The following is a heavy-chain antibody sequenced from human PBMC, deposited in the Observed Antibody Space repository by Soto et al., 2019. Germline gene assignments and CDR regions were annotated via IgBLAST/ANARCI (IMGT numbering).Heavy chain of an antibody. J-gene: IGHJ6*02. V-gene: IGHV3-23*01. CDR2: ISGSGGSP. CDR1: GFTFSSYA. Sequence: PGGSLRLSCAASGFTFSSYAMSWVRQAPGKGLEWVSAISGSGGSPYYAYSEKGAFTITRHNSKNPLYLQMNSLRAEDTAVYYCAKASIAAAGYPYYYYGMDVWGQGTTVTVSS. D-gene: IGHD6-13*01. CDR3: AKASIAAAGYPYYYYGMDV.